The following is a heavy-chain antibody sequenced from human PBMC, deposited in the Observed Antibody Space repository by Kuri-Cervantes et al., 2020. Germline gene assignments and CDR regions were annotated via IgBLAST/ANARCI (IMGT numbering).Heavy chain of an antibody. D-gene: IGHD3-3*02. CDR3: ARGGGSWYIFGVSYFDY. CDR2: IYYSGGT. CDR1: GDSMSNFY. V-gene: IGHV4-59*12. J-gene: IGHJ4*02. Sequence: SETLSLTCIVSGDSMSNFYWSWIRQPPGRRLEWIGYIYYSGGTNYNPSLKSRVTISVDTSKNHFSLKLSSVTAADTAVYYCARGGGSWYIFGVSYFDYWGQGTLVTVSS.